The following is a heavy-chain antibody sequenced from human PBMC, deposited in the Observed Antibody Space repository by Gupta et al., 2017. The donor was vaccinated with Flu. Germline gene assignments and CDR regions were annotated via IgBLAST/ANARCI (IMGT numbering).Heavy chain of an antibody. J-gene: IGHJ6*02. CDR1: GFTFSDYD. V-gene: IGHV3-13*04. CDR3: VRGVATRTYYFYPMDV. D-gene: IGHD6-6*01. Sequence: EVQLVESGGGLVQPGGSLRLSCVASGFTFSDYDMHWVRQVTGKRLEWVSAISTTGDTYYAGSGKGRFTISRENAKSSLYLQMNSLRAGDTAVYFCVRGVATRTYYFYPMDVWGHGTKVTVSS. CDR2: ISTTGDT.